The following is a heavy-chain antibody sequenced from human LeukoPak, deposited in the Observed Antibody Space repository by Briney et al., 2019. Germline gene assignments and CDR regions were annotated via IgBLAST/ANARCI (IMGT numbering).Heavy chain of an antibody. V-gene: IGHV3-49*04. CDR2: IRSKAYGGTT. J-gene: IGHJ4*02. CDR3: TRGRYYDSSV. Sequence: GGSLRLSCTASGFTFGDYVMSWVRQAPGKGLEWVGFIRSKAYGGTTEYAASVKGRFTISRDDSKSIAYLQMNSLKTEDTAVYYCTRGRYYDSSVWGQGTLVTVSS. D-gene: IGHD3-22*01. CDR1: GFTFGDYV.